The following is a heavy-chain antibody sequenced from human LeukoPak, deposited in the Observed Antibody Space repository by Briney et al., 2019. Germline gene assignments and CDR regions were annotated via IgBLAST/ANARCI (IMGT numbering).Heavy chain of an antibody. CDR2: IYHSGST. J-gene: IGHJ5*02. V-gene: IGHV4-38-2*02. Sequence: SETLSLTCTVSRYSISSNYYWGWIRQPPGKGLEWIGSIYHSGSTYYNPSLKSRVTISVDTSKNQFSLKLRSVTAADTAVYYCARVISRLGWFDPWGQGTLVTVSS. D-gene: IGHD6-25*01. CDR1: RYSISSNYY. CDR3: ARVISRLGWFDP.